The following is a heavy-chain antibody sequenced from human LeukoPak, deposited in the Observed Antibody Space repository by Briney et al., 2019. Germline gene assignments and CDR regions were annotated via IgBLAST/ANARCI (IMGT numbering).Heavy chain of an antibody. CDR3: VRRRYYDSDGFWYYFDY. D-gene: IGHD3-22*01. Sequence: SETLSLTCTLSRDSISTYYWNWIRQPPGRGLEWIGQVYYSGTTNYNPSLQSRVTISPDTSKNQFSLTLTSVTAADTAVYYCVRRRYYDSDGFWYYFDYWGQGTLVTVSS. J-gene: IGHJ4*02. CDR1: RDSISTYY. V-gene: IGHV4-59*08. CDR2: VYYSGTT.